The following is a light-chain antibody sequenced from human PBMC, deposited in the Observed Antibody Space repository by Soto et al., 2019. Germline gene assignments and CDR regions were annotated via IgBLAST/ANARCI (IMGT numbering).Light chain of an antibody. Sequence: QSALTQPASVSGSPGQSITISCTGTSSDVGGYNYVSWYQQHPGKAPKLMISEVRNRPSGVSNRFSGSKSGNRASLTISGLQAEDEADYYCSSYSFSSYVFGTGTKVTVL. CDR3: SSYSFSSYV. J-gene: IGLJ1*01. CDR2: EVR. CDR1: SSDVGGYNY. V-gene: IGLV2-14*03.